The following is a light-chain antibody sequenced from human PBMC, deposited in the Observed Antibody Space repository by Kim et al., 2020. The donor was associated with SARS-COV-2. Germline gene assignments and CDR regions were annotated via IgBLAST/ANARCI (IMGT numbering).Light chain of an antibody. V-gene: IGKV1-17*03. Sequence: ASVGDRVTNPCRASQGISSHLAWFQQKPGKVPERLIYAASSLQSGVPSRFSGSGSGTEFTLTISSLQPEDFATYYCLQHRSYPWTFGQGTKVDIK. CDR3: LQHRSYPWT. J-gene: IGKJ1*01. CDR1: QGISSH. CDR2: AAS.